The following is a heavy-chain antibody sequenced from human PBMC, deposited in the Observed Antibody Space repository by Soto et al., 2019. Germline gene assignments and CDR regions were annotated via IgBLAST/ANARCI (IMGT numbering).Heavy chain of an antibody. J-gene: IGHJ4*02. Sequence: SETLSLTCTVSGGSISSSSYYWGWIRQPPGKGLEWIGSIYYSGSTYYNPSLKSRVTISVDTSKNQFSLKLSSVTAADTAVYYCARDHNRRGYFDYWGQGTLVTVSS. CDR1: GGSISSSSYY. V-gene: IGHV4-39*07. CDR3: ARDHNRRGYFDY. CDR2: IYYSGST.